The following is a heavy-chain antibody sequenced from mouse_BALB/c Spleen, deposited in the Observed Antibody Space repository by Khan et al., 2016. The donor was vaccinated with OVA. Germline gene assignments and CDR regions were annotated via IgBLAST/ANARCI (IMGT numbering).Heavy chain of an antibody. V-gene: IGHV3-2*02. CDR1: GYSITSDYA. Sequence: EVKLEESGPGLVKPSQSLSLTCTVTGYSITSDYAWNWIRQFPGNKLEWMGYISYSGSTSYNPSLKSRISITRDTSKNQFFLQLNSVTTEDTATYYCARDGSRYSYAMDYWGQGTAVTVSS. CDR3: ARDGSRYSYAMDY. CDR2: ISYSGST. J-gene: IGHJ4*01. D-gene: IGHD2-3*01.